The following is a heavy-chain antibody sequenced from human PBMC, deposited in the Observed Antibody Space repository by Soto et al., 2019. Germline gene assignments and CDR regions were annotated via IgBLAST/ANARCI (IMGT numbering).Heavy chain of an antibody. CDR2: IYYSGST. Sequence: SETLSLTCTVSGGSISSYYWGWIRQPPGKGLEWVGYIYYSGSTNYNPSLKSRVTISLDTSKNQFSLKLSSVTASDTAVYYCARTLYSYGPRFDDWGQGTLVTVSS. D-gene: IGHD5-18*01. CDR3: ARTLYSYGPRFDD. J-gene: IGHJ4*02. CDR1: GGSISSYY. V-gene: IGHV4-59*01.